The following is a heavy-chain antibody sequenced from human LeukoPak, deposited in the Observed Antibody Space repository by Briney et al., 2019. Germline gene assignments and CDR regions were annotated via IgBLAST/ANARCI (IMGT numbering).Heavy chain of an antibody. CDR1: GFTFDDYA. D-gene: IGHD2-21*02. CDR3: AKAEGVMTAPPDY. J-gene: IGHJ4*02. Sequence: GGSLRLSCAASGFTFDDYAMHWVRQAPGKGLEWVSGISWNSGSIGYADSVKGRFTISRDNAKNSLYLQMNSLRAEDTALYYCAKAEGVMTAPPDYWGQGTLVTVSS. CDR2: ISWNSGSI. V-gene: IGHV3-9*01.